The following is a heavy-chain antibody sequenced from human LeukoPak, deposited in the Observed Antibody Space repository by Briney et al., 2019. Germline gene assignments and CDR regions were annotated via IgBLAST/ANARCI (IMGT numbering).Heavy chain of an antibody. D-gene: IGHD4-11*01. CDR3: ARNKAKSTTTLGY. Sequence: GESLRLSCAASGFTFSSYWMSWVQQAPGKGLEWVANINQDGSETFYVDAVKGRFTISRDNAKNSLFLQMNSPRGEDTAVYYCARNKAKSTTTLGYWGQGTLVIVSS. CDR1: GFTFSSYW. J-gene: IGHJ4*02. V-gene: IGHV3-7*01. CDR2: INQDGSET.